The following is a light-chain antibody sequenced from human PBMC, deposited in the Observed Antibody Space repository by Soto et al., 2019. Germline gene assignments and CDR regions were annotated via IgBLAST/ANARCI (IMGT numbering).Light chain of an antibody. Sequence: EIVLTQSPATLSLSPGERATLSCRASQSVSSYLAWYQQKPGQAPRLLIYDASNRATGIPARLSGSWSETDLTLTISSLEPEDFAVYYCQQRSNWQPRFTVGPETKVDIK. CDR1: QSVSSY. V-gene: IGKV3-11*01. CDR3: QQRSNWQPRFT. CDR2: DAS. J-gene: IGKJ3*01.